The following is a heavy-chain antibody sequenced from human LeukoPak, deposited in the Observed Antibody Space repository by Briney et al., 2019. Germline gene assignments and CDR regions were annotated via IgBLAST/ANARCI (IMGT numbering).Heavy chain of an antibody. D-gene: IGHD3-22*01. CDR3: AKGSADYYDTSGYYLDY. V-gene: IGHV3-74*01. Sequence: GGSLRLSCAASGFTFSSYWMHWVRQAPGKGLVWVSRINSDGSSTSYADSVKGRFTISRDNAKNTLYLQMNSLAAEDTAVHYCAKGSADYYDTSGYYLDYWGQGTLVTVSS. CDR1: GFTFSSYW. CDR2: INSDGSST. J-gene: IGHJ4*02.